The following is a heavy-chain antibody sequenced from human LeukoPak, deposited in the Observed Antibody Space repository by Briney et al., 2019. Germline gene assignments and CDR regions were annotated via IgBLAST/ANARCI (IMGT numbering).Heavy chain of an antibody. CDR3: ARDSNYYDSSGYPTIPFDY. Sequence: ASVKVSCKASGYTFTSYGISWVRQAPGQGLEWMGWISAYNGNTNYAQKLQGRVTMTTDTSTSTAYMELRSLRSDDTAVYYCARDSNYYDSSGYPTIPFDYWGQGTLVTVSS. CDR1: GYTFTSYG. V-gene: IGHV1-18*01. J-gene: IGHJ4*02. D-gene: IGHD3-22*01. CDR2: ISAYNGNT.